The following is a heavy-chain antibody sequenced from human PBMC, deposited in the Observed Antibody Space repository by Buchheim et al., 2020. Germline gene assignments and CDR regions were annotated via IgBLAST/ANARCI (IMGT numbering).Heavy chain of an antibody. V-gene: IGHV3-48*03. CDR3: ARGRDSSGGYHYYGMDV. D-gene: IGHD6-19*01. CDR1: GFTFSSYE. J-gene: IGHJ6*02. Sequence: EVQLVESGGGLVQPGGSLRLSCAASGFTFSSYEMNWVRQAPGKGLEWVSYISSSGSTIYYADSVKGRFTISRDNAKNSLYLPMNSLRAEDTAVYYCARGRDSSGGYHYYGMDVWGQGTT. CDR2: ISSSGSTI.